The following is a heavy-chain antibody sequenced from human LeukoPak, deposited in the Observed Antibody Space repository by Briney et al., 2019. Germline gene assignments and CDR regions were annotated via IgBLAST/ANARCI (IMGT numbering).Heavy chain of an antibody. D-gene: IGHD6-13*01. CDR2: INPNSGGT. Sequence: GASVKVPCKASGYTFTGYYMHWVRQAPGQGLEWMGWINPNSGGTNYAQKFQGRVTMTRDTSISTAYMELSRLRSDDTAVYYCARANRYSSTLIDYWGQGTLVTVSS. CDR3: ARANRYSSTLIDY. J-gene: IGHJ4*02. CDR1: GYTFTGYY. V-gene: IGHV1-2*02.